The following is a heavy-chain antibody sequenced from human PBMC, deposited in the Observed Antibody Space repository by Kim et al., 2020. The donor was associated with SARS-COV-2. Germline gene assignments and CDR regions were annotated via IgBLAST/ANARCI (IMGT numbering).Heavy chain of an antibody. CDR1: GGSFSGYY. Sequence: SETLSLTCAVYGGSFSGYYWSWIRQPPGKGLEWIGEINHSGSTNYNPSLKSRVTISVDTSKNQFSLKLSSVTAADTAVYYCASGRLYYYDSSGYSPHHPFAYYFDYWGQGTLVTVSS. CDR2: INHSGST. J-gene: IGHJ4*02. D-gene: IGHD3-22*01. V-gene: IGHV4-34*01. CDR3: ASGRLYYYDSSGYSPHHPFAYYFDY.